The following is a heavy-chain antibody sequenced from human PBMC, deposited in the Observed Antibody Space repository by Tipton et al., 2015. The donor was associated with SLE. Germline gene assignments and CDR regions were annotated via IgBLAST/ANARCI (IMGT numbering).Heavy chain of an antibody. CDR2: IYYSGNT. CDR1: GGSISSYY. CDR3: ARYAQGGFGELLLPLLGSAYGMDV. V-gene: IGHV4-59*01. D-gene: IGHD3-10*01. Sequence: TLSLTCTASGGSISSYYWSWIRQPPGKGLEWIGFIYYSGNTNYNPSLKSRVTISVDTSKNQFSLKLSSVTAADTAVYYCARYAQGGFGELLLPLLGSAYGMDVWGQGTTVTVSS. J-gene: IGHJ6*02.